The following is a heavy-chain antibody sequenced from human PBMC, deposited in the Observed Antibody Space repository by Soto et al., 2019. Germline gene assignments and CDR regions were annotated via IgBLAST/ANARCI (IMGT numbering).Heavy chain of an antibody. CDR2: IYKSGSA. CDR3: ARGGPALGY. CDR1: GGSMSDVNYY. Sequence: SATLSLTGTVSGGSMSDVNYYWTWIRQHPGKGLEWVGYIYKSGSAYYNPSLKSRVTISVDTSKNQFSLQLSSVTAADTAVYYFARGGPALGYWGQGTLVTVYS. V-gene: IGHV4-31*03. D-gene: IGHD3-16*01. J-gene: IGHJ4*02.